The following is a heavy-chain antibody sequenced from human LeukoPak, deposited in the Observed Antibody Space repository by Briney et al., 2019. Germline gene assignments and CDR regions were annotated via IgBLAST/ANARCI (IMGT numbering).Heavy chain of an antibody. Sequence: PSETLSLTCTVSGDSISSSSYYWGWIRQPPGKGLEWIGSIYYSGSTYYNPSLKSRVTLSVDKSKNQFSLRLNSVTAADTAMYYCARSHDHLWGNYPDYWGQGTLVTVSS. CDR1: GDSISSSSYY. V-gene: IGHV4-39*07. CDR3: ARSHDHLWGNYPDY. CDR2: IYYSGST. J-gene: IGHJ4*02. D-gene: IGHD3-16*02.